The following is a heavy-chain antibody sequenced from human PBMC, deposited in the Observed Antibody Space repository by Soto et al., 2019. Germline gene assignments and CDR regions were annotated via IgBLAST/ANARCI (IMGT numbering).Heavy chain of an antibody. CDR1: GGSISSSSYY. CDR2: IYYSGST. J-gene: IGHJ4*02. CDR3: ARHIAIVVVPAAGFDY. D-gene: IGHD2-2*01. Sequence: QLQLQESGPGLVKPSETLSLTCTVSGGSISSSSYYWGWIRQPPGKGLEWIGSIYYSGSTYYNPSLKSRVPISVDTSKNLFSLKLSSVTAADTAVYYCARHIAIVVVPAAGFDYWGQGTLVTVSS. V-gene: IGHV4-39*01.